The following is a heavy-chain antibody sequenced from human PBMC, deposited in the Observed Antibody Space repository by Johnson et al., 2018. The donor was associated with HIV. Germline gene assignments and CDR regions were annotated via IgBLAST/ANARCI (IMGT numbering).Heavy chain of an antibody. CDR3: AKSPVKDHGDNGGAFHI. V-gene: IGHV3-33*06. CDR2: IWYDGSNE. D-gene: IGHD4-23*01. J-gene: IGHJ3*02. Sequence: QVQLVESGGGVVQPGGSLRLSCAASEFTFSSYGMHWVRQAPGKGLEWVAVIWYDGSNEHYADSVKGRFTISRDNSKNTLYLQMSSLRAEDTAVYYCAKSPVKDHGDNGGAFHIGGQGTMVTVSS. CDR1: EFTFSSYG.